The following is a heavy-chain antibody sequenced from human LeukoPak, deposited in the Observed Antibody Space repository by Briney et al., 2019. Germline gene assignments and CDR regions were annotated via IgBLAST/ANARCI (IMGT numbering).Heavy chain of an antibody. V-gene: IGHV4-59*01. D-gene: IGHD2-8*02. J-gene: IGHJ3*02. CDR3: ARDLVGWAMLAFDI. Sequence: SETLSLTCTVSGGSISSYYWSWIRQPPGKGLEWIGYIYYSGSTNYNPSLKSRVTISVDTSKNQFSLKLSSVTAADTAVYYCARDLVGWAMLAFDIWGQGTMVTVSS. CDR2: IYYSGST. CDR1: GGSISSYY.